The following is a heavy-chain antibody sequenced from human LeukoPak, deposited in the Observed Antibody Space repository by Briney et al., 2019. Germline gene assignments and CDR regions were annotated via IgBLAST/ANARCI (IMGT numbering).Heavy chain of an antibody. CDR1: GYSFSNYW. D-gene: IGHD1-26*01. J-gene: IGHJ2*01. Sequence: GESLKISCKASGYSFSNYWIGWVRQVPGKGLEWMGIVYPRDSDTRYSPSFQGQVTISADKSISTAYLQWSSLKASDTAMYYCARKYNSGSYYWYFDLWGRGTLVTVSS. V-gene: IGHV5-51*01. CDR2: VYPRDSDT. CDR3: ARKYNSGSYYWYFDL.